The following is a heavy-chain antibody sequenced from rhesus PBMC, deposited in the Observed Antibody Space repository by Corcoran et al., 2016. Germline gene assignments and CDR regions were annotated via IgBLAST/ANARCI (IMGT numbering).Heavy chain of an antibody. CDR1: GGSISSNY. D-gene: IGHD3S6*01. Sequence: QMQLQESGPGLVKPSETLSLTCAVSGGSISSNYWSWIRQPPGKGLEWIGRIAGSGGSTDYNPSLKSRVTTATDTAKNQLPLKLGTGTAADTAGYYWARRGYEDDYGYYYTPGYWGQGVLVTVSS. J-gene: IGHJ4*01. V-gene: IGHV4-173*01. CDR2: IAGSGGST. CDR3: ARRGYEDDYGYYYTPGY.